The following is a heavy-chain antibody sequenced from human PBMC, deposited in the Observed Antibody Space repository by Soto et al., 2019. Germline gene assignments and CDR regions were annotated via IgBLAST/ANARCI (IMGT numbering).Heavy chain of an antibody. CDR3: ATLYCSSTSCYAGYYYYYYGMDV. V-gene: IGHV1-69*01. CDR2: IIPIFGTA. D-gene: IGHD2-2*01. J-gene: IGHJ6*02. Sequence: QVQLVQSGAEVKKPGSSVKVSCKASGGTFSSYAISWVRQAPGQGLEWMGGIIPIFGTANYAQKFQGRVTITADESTSTAYMELRSLRSEDTAVYYCATLYCSSTSCYAGYYYYYYGMDVWGQGTTVTVSS. CDR1: GGTFSSYA.